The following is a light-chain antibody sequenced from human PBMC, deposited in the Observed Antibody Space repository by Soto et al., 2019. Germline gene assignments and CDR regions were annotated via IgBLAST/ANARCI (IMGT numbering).Light chain of an antibody. CDR1: NIGRKS. J-gene: IGLJ2*01. CDR3: QLWDSNSDHVV. Sequence: SYAVTQPPSVSVAPGQTARITCGGTNIGRKSVHWYQQNPGQAPVVVVYDDRDRPSGIPERFSGSNSGNTAALTISRVEAGDEADYYCQLWDSNSDHVVFGGGTQLTVL. CDR2: DDR. V-gene: IGLV3-21*02.